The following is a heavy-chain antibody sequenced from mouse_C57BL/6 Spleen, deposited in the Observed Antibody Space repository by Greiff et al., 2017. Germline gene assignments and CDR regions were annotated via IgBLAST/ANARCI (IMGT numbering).Heavy chain of an antibody. CDR1: GYTFTSYW. CDR3: AIYYGTERGAMDY. CDR2: IYPGSGST. Sequence: VQLQQPGAELVKPGASVKMSCKASGYTFTSYWITWVKQRPGQGLEWIGDIYPGSGSTNYNEKFKSKATLTVDTSSSTAYMQLSNLTSEDSAVYYCAIYYGTERGAMDYWGQGTSVTVSS. D-gene: IGHD2-1*01. V-gene: IGHV1-55*01. J-gene: IGHJ4*01.